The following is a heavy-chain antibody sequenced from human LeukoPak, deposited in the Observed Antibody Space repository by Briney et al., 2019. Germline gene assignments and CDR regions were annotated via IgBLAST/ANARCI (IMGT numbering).Heavy chain of an antibody. CDR1: GYTFTGYY. Sequence: ASVTVSCKASGYTFTGYYMHWVRQAPGQGLEWMGWINPNSGGTNYAQKFQGRVTMTRDTSISTAYMELSRLRSDDTAVYYCARVGSSSHYYYGMDVWGQGTTVTVSS. CDR3: ARVGSSSHYYYGMDV. V-gene: IGHV1-2*02. J-gene: IGHJ6*02. D-gene: IGHD6-6*01. CDR2: INPNSGGT.